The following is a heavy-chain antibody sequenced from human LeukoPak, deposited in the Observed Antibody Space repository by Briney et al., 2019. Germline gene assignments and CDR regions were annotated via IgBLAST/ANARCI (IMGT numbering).Heavy chain of an antibody. CDR3: ARLTKNDSGTYRFGKKKRGYMDV. Sequence: SETLSLTCAVYGGSFSGYYWSWIRQPPGKGLEWIGEMNHSGSTNYNPSLKSRVTISVDTSKNQFSLRLSSVTAADTAVYYCARLTKNDSGTYRFGKKKRGYMDVWGKGTTVTTSS. D-gene: IGHD3-10*01. V-gene: IGHV4-34*01. J-gene: IGHJ6*03. CDR1: GGSFSGYY. CDR2: MNHSGST.